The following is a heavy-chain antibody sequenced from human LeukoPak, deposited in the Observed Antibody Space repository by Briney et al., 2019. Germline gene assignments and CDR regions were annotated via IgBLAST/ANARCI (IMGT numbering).Heavy chain of an antibody. J-gene: IGHJ5*02. V-gene: IGHV3-9*01. Sequence: GGSLRLSCAASGFTFDDYAMHWVRQAPGKGLEWVSGISWNSGSIGYADSVKGRFTISRDNAKNSLYLQMNSLRVEDTALYYCAVAGTGGWFDPWGQGTLVTVSS. D-gene: IGHD6-19*01. CDR3: AVAGTGGWFDP. CDR1: GFTFDDYA. CDR2: ISWNSGSI.